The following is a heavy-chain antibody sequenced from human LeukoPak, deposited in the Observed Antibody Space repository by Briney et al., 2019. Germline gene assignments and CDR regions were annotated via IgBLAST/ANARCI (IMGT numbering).Heavy chain of an antibody. CDR2: IHHSGST. CDR1: GGSFSGYY. CDR3: ARGGPHYLARLDPFDF. Sequence: SKTLSLTCAVYGGSFSGYYWTWIRQPPGKGLEWIGEIHHSGSTNYNPSLKSRVTISVDTSKNQFSLKLSSVTAADTAVYYCARGGPHYLARLDPFDFWGQGTLVTVSS. J-gene: IGHJ4*02. V-gene: IGHV4-34*01. D-gene: IGHD6-25*01.